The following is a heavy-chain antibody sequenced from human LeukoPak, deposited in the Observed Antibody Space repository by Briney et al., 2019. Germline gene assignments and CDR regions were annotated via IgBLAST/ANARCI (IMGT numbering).Heavy chain of an antibody. CDR2: IRNKGYGGAA. V-gene: IGHV3-49*04. Sequence: GGSLRLSCTASGFTFGDYAKSWVRQAPGEGLEWVGLIRNKGYGGAAEYAASVKGRFTISRDDSKSIAYLQMNSLQAEDTAVYYRTRAWVQSNFDYWGQGTLVTVSS. J-gene: IGHJ4*02. D-gene: IGHD5-24*01. CDR1: GFTFGDYA. CDR3: TRAWVQSNFDY.